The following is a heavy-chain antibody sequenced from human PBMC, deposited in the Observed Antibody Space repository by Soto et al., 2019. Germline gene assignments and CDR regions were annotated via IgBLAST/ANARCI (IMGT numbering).Heavy chain of an antibody. J-gene: IGHJ3*02. CDR3: AREYGYDAFDI. V-gene: IGHV1-46*01. Sequence: GASVKVSCKASGYTFTSYYMHWVRQAPGQGLEWMGIINASDGNTKYSQKFQGRVTMTRDTSASTAYMELSSLRSEDTAVYYCAREYGYDAFDIWGQGTMVTVSS. CDR1: GYTFTSYY. D-gene: IGHD4-17*01. CDR2: INASDGNT.